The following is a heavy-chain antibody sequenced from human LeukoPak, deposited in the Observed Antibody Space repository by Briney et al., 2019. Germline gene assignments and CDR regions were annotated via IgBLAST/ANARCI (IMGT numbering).Heavy chain of an antibody. D-gene: IGHD3-16*01. V-gene: IGHV3-7*01. Sequence: SGGSLRLSCAASGFTFSSYWMSWVRQAPGKGLEWVANIKQDGSEKYYVDSVKGRFTISRDNAKNSLYLQMNRLRAEDTAVYYCARDKRITTYDAFDIWGQGTMVTVSS. J-gene: IGHJ3*02. CDR3: ARDKRITTYDAFDI. CDR1: GFTFSSYW. CDR2: IKQDGSEK.